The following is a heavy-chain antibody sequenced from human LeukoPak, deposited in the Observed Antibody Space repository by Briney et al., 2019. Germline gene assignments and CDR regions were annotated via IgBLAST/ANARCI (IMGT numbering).Heavy chain of an antibody. V-gene: IGHV3-23*01. CDR1: GFTFSNYA. Sequence: SGGSLRLSCAASGFTFSNYAMTWVRQAPGKGLEWVSAITGGSGSSTSFADSVKGRFTISRDNSKNTLYLQLNSLRAEDTAVYYCARDSRYGYSNDYWGQGTLVTVSS. J-gene: IGHJ4*02. CDR2: ITGGSGSST. D-gene: IGHD5-18*01. CDR3: ARDSRYGYSNDY.